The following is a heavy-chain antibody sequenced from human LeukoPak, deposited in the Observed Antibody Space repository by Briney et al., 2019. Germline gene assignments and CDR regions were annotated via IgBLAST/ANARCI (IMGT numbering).Heavy chain of an antibody. Sequence: SETLSLTCTGSGGSISSSTYHWGWIRQPPGKGLEWIGSIYYSGTTYYNPSLKSRVTISVDTSKNQFSLKVSPVTAADTAVYYCARYMSSDGAFDIWGQGTMVTVSS. J-gene: IGHJ3*02. CDR1: GGSISSSTYH. CDR3: ARYMSSDGAFDI. CDR2: IYYSGTT. V-gene: IGHV4-39*01. D-gene: IGHD3-10*01.